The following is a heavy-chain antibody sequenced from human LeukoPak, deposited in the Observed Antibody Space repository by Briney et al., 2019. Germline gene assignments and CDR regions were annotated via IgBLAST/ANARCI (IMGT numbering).Heavy chain of an antibody. CDR2: ISSSSSYI. V-gene: IGHV3-21*01. D-gene: IGHD6-19*01. Sequence: GGSLRPSCAASGFTFSSYSMNWVRQAPGEGLEWVSSISSSSSYIYYADSVKGRFTISRDNAKNSLYLQMNSLRAEDTAVYYCASMTGEGYSGGPLDYWGQGTLVTVSS. J-gene: IGHJ4*02. CDR3: ASMTGEGYSGGPLDY. CDR1: GFTFSSYS.